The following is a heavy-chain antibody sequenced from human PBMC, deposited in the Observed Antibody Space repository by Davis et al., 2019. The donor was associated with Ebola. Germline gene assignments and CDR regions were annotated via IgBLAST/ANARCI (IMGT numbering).Heavy chain of an antibody. D-gene: IGHD3-10*01. V-gene: IGHV1-8*02. CDR1: GDTFNNYC. J-gene: IGHJ5*02. CDR2: LNPNSGNA. CDR3: ARAQGLSHDYYISHDT. Sequence: ASVKVSCKGSGDTFNNYCITWVRQAPRQGLEWIGRLNPNSGNAAYAPKFQGRVTMTRATAISTAYMELSSLSSDDTAVYFCARAQGLSHDYYISHDTWGQGTQVTVSS.